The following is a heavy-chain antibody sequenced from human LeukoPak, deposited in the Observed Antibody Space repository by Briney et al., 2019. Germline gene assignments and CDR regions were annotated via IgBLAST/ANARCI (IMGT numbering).Heavy chain of an antibody. D-gene: IGHD6-13*01. CDR2: INGGGSPI. CDR1: GFTFSRDS. J-gene: IGHJ4*02. V-gene: IGHV3-48*01. Sequence: GGSLRLSCAASGFTFSRDSMNWVRQAPGKGLEWVSYINGGGSPIFYADSVRGRFTISRDNAKNSLHLQMNSLRAEDTAVYYCARDPNPSSWCDFDYWGQGTLVTVSS. CDR3: ARDPNPSSWCDFDY.